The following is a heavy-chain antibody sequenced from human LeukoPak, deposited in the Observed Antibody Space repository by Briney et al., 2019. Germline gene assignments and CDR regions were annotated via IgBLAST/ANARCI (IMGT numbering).Heavy chain of an antibody. J-gene: IGHJ5*02. V-gene: IGHV4-59*01. CDR2: IYYSGST. CDR3: ATFRPTDSSGWYRGWFDP. D-gene: IGHD6-19*01. CDR1: GGSISSYY. Sequence: SETLSLTCTVSGGSISSYYWSWIRQPPGKGLEWIGYIYYSGSTNYNPSLKSRVTISVDTSKSQFSLKLSSVTAADTAVYYCATFRPTDSSGWYRGWFDPWGQGTLVTVSS.